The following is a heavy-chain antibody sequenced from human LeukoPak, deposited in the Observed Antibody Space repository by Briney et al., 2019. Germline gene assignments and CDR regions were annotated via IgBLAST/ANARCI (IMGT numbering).Heavy chain of an antibody. V-gene: IGHV3-48*02. CDR2: IRGSGSPI. J-gene: IGHJ4*02. CDR1: GFTFSSYS. Sequence: PGGSLRLSCAASGFTFSSYSMNWVRQAPGKGLEWVSYIRGSGSPIYYADSVSGRFTISRDNAKNSLYLQMNSLRDEDTAVYYCVRDPDALDFWGQGTPVTVSS. CDR3: VRDPDALDF.